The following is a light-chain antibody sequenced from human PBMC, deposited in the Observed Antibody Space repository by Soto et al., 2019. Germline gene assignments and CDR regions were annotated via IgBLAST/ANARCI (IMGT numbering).Light chain of an antibody. V-gene: IGKV1-39*01. CDR1: QSIGKY. J-gene: IGKJ1*01. CDR2: AAS. Sequence: DIQMTQSPSSLSASVGDRVTITCRASQSIGKYLNWYQQKPGKAPKLLMYAASSLQSGVPSRFSGSGSGTDFTLTISSLQPEDFATYYCQQSYRTPRTFGQGTKVEI. CDR3: QQSYRTPRT.